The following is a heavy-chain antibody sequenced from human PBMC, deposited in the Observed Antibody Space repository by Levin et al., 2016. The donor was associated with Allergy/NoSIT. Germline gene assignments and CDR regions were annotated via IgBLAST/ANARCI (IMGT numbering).Heavy chain of an antibody. D-gene: IGHD3-10*01. V-gene: IGHV4-31*02. CDR3: ARDARSYYYGSGSYYSHFDY. J-gene: IGHJ4*02. CDR2: IYYSGST. Sequence: WIRQPPGKGLEWIGYIYYSGSTYYNPSLKSRVTISVDTSKNQFSLKLSSVTAADTAVYYCARDARSYYYGSGSYYSHFDYWGQGTLVTVSS.